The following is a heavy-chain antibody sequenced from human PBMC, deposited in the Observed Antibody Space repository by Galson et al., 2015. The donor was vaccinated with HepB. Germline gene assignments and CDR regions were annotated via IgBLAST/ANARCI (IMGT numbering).Heavy chain of an antibody. V-gene: IGHV3-30-3*01. CDR2: ISYDGSNK. J-gene: IGHJ5*02. CDR3: ARGMVRGVIITGWFDP. CDR1: GFTFSSYA. Sequence: SLRLSCAASGFTFSSYAMHWVRQAPGKGLEWVAVISYDGSNKYYADSVKGRFTISRDNSKNTLYLQMNSLRAEDTAVYYCARGMVRGVIITGWFDPWGQGTLVTVSS. D-gene: IGHD3-10*01.